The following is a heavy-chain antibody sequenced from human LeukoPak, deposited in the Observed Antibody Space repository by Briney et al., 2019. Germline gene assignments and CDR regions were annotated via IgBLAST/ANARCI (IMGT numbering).Heavy chain of an antibody. D-gene: IGHD6-13*01. V-gene: IGHV3-30*18. CDR1: GFIFTSFG. CDR2: ISYDGSKL. CDR3: AKDYRSWFLDY. J-gene: IGHJ4*02. Sequence: PGRSLRLSCEASGFIFTSFGMRWVRQAPGKGLEWVAVISYDGSKLFYGASVKGRFTISRDNSKKTLYLEMNSLRAEDTAVYYCAKDYRSWFLDYWGQGTLVTVSS.